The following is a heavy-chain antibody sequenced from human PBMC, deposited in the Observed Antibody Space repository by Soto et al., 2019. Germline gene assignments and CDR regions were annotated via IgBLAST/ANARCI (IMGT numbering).Heavy chain of an antibody. CDR2: IIPILGIA. V-gene: IGHV1-69*02. D-gene: IGHD3-10*01. CDR3: ARAKSSLYYYGSGSYYNPADYFDY. J-gene: IGHJ4*02. CDR1: GGTFSSYT. Sequence: ASVKVSCKASGGTFSSYTISWVRQAPGQGLEWMGRIIPILGIANYAQKLQGRVTMTTDTSTSTAYMELRSLRSDDTAVYYCARAKSSLYYYGSGSYYNPADYFDYWGQGTLVTVSS.